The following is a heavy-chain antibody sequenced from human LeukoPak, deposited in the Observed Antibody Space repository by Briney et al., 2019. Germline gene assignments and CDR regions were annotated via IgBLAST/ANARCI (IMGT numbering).Heavy chain of an antibody. J-gene: IGHJ3*02. V-gene: IGHV3-48*02. CDR3: ARFRSSRYWVDAFDI. CDR2: ISSSGSTI. CDR1: GFTFSSYW. D-gene: IGHD6-13*01. Sequence: GGSLRLSCAASGFTFSSYWMSWVRQAPGKGLEWVSYISSSGSTIYYADSVRGRFTISRDNAKNSLYLQMNSLRDEDTAVYFCARFRSSRYWVDAFDIWGQGTMVIVSS.